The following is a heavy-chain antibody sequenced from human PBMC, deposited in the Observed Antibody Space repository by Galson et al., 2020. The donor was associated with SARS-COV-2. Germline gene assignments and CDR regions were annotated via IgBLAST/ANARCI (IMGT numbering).Heavy chain of an antibody. CDR2: ISGSGGST. V-gene: IGHV3-23*01. Sequence: QLGESLKLSCAASGFTFSSYAMSWVRQAPGKGLEWVSAISGSGGSTYYADPVKGRFTISRDNSKNTLYLQMNSLRAEDTAVYYCAKQSYPGYFDYWGQGTLVTVSS. CDR3: AKQSYPGYFDY. D-gene: IGHD1-26*01. CDR1: GFTFSSYA. J-gene: IGHJ4*02.